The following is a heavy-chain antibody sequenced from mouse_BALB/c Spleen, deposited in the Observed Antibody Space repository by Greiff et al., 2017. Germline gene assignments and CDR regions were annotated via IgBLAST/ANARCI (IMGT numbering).Heavy chain of an antibody. CDR3: ARYYYGPPFDY. D-gene: IGHD1-1*01. V-gene: IGHV1S56*01. J-gene: IGHJ2*01. CDR2: IYPGNVNT. Sequence: QVQLQQSGPELVKPGASVRISCKASGYTFTSYYIHWVKQRPGQGLEWIGWIYPGNVNTKYNEKFKGKATLTADKSSSTAYMQLSSLTSEDSAVYFCARYYYGPPFDYWGQGTTLTVSS. CDR1: GYTFTSYY.